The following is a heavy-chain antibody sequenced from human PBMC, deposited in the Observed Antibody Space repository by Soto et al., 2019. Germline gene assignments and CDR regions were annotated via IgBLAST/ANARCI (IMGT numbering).Heavy chain of an antibody. D-gene: IGHD1-26*01. CDR1: GYSFTRKW. CDR2: IDPTDSYT. CDR3: ARAQSPSGGSFFFWFDP. Sequence: PGESLKISCKASGYSFTRKWIRWVRQVPGKGLEWMGRIDPTDSYTNYSPSFQGHVTISVDKSSSTAYVQWSSLKASDTALYYCARAQSPSGGSFFFWFDPWGQGTLVTVSS. V-gene: IGHV5-10-1*01. J-gene: IGHJ5*02.